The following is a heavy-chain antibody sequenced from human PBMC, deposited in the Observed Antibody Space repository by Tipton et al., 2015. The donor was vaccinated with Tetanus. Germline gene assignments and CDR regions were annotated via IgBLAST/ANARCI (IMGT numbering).Heavy chain of an antibody. CDR3: ARGRQQQVRAGGYAFDN. J-gene: IGHJ3*02. CDR1: GDSVSSNSAA. D-gene: IGHD6-13*01. CDR2: TYYRSKWYN. V-gene: IGHV6-1*01. Sequence: GLVKPSQTLSLTCAISGDSVSSNSAAWNWIRQSPSRGLEWLGRTYYRSKWYNDYAVSVKSQITINPDTSKNQLSLQLNSVTPEDTAVYYCARGRQQQVRAGGYAFDNWGQGTMLTDSS.